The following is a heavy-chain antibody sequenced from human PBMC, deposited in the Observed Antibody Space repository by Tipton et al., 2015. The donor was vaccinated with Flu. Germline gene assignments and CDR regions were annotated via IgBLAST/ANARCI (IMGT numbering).Heavy chain of an antibody. CDR1: GGSFSGYY. D-gene: IGHD3-22*01. J-gene: IGHJ3*02. CDR2: INHSGST. V-gene: IGHV4-34*01. CDR3: ARGVIYYDSSGPITDAFDI. Sequence: LRLSCAVYGGSFSGYYWSWIRQPPGKGLEWIGEINHSGSTNYNPSLKSRVTISVDTSKNQFSLKLSSVTAADTAVYYCARGVIYYDSSGPITDAFDIWGQGTMVTVSS.